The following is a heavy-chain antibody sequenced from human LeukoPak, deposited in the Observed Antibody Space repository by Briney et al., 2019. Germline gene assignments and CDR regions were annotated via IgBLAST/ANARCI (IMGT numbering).Heavy chain of an antibody. D-gene: IGHD5-24*01. CDR3: ARGRTLRWLQSYFDY. CDR2: INHSGST. V-gene: IGHV4-34*01. Sequence: PSETLSLTCAVYGGSFSGYYWSWIRQPPGKGLEWIGEINHSGSTNYNPSLKSRVTISVDTSKNQFSLKLSSVTAAHTAVYYCARGRTLRWLQSYFDYWGQGTLVTVCS. CDR1: GGSFSGYY. J-gene: IGHJ4*02.